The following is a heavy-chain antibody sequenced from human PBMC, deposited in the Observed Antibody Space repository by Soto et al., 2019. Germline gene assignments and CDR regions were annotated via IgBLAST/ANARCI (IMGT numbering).Heavy chain of an antibody. V-gene: IGHV4-34*01. D-gene: IGHD3-16*01. CDR2: INHSGST. CDR1: GGSFSAYY. J-gene: IGHJ4*01. Sequence: PSETLSLTCAVYGGSFSAYYWTWIRQSPGKGLEWIGEINHSGSTNHNPSLKSRVTISVDTSKNQFSLKLSSVTAADTAVYYCARGIYVKILGRVVIDFWGQGTLVTVSS. CDR3: ARGIYVKILGRVVIDF.